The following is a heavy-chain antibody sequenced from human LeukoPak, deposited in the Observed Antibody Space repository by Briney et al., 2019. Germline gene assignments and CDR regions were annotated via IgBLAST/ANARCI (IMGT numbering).Heavy chain of an antibody. CDR1: GFTFSSYG. Sequence: GGSLRLSCAASGFTFSSYGMHWVRQAPGKGLEWVAVISYDGSNKYYADSVKGRFTISRDNSKNTLYLQMNSLRAEDTAVYYCARQWLRSAKAQFDPWGQGTLVTVSS. V-gene: IGHV3-30*03. CDR2: ISYDGSNK. CDR3: ARQWLRSAKAQFDP. D-gene: IGHD5-12*01. J-gene: IGHJ5*02.